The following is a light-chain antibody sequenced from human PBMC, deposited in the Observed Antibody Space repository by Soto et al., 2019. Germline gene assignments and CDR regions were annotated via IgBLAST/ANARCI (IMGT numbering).Light chain of an antibody. Sequence: AIRMTQSPSSLSASTGDRVTITCRASQGISSYLAWYQQKPGKAPKLLIYAASTLQSGVPSRFSGSGSGTDFTLTISCLQSEDFATYYCQQYYSYPPTFRQGTKVEIK. CDR3: QQYYSYPPT. CDR2: AAS. J-gene: IGKJ1*01. V-gene: IGKV1-8*01. CDR1: QGISSY.